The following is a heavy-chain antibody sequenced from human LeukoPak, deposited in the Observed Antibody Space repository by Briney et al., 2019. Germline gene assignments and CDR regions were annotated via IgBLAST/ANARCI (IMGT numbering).Heavy chain of an antibody. Sequence: SETLSLTCTVSGGSISSYYWSWIRQPPGKGLEWIGYIYYSGSTNYNPSLKSRVTISVDTSKNQFSLKLSSVTAADTAVYYCARGGCSSTSCPLGVWGQGTLVTVSS. CDR3: ARGGCSSTSCPLGV. J-gene: IGHJ4*02. CDR1: GGSISSYY. V-gene: IGHV4-59*01. CDR2: IYYSGST. D-gene: IGHD2-2*01.